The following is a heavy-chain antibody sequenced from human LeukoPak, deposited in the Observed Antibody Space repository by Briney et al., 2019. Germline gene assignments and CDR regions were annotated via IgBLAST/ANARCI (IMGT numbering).Heavy chain of an antibody. D-gene: IGHD1-14*01. V-gene: IGHV1-18*01. Sequence: ASVKVSCKASGYTFTSYGISWVRQAPGQGLEWMGWISAYNGNTYYAQKLQGRVTMTTDTSTSTAYMELRSLRSDDTAVYYCARVTGDPDYYYYMDVWGKGTTVTVSS. CDR1: GYTFTSYG. CDR2: ISAYNGNT. J-gene: IGHJ6*03. CDR3: ARVTGDPDYYYYMDV.